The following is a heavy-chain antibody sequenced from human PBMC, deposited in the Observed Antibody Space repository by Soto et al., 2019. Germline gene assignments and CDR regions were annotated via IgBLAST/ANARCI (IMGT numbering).Heavy chain of an antibody. D-gene: IGHD6-13*01. J-gene: IGHJ6*02. Sequence: QVQLVQSGAEVKKPGSSVKVSCKASGGTFSSYAISWVRQAPGQGLEWMGGIIPIFGTANYAQKFQGRVTITADKSTSTAYMELSSLRSEDTAVYYCARGDRRAAAGIDYYYGMDVWGQGTTVTVSS. CDR1: GGTFSSYA. CDR3: ARGDRRAAAGIDYYYGMDV. V-gene: IGHV1-69*06. CDR2: IIPIFGTA.